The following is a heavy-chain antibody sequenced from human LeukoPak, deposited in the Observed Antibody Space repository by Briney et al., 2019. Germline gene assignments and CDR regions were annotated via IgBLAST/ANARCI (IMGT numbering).Heavy chain of an antibody. Sequence: GGSLRLSCAASGVTLSSFAMSWARQAPGKGLEWVSGISSSGSGDNTYYADSVKGRFTISRDNPKNTLYLQMNSLRAEDTAVYYCAKTGASFSDLDTDYGGNFDYWGQGTLVTVSS. CDR1: GVTLSSFA. V-gene: IGHV3-23*01. CDR3: AKTGASFSDLDTDYGGNFDY. CDR2: ISSSGSGDNT. J-gene: IGHJ4*02. D-gene: IGHD4-23*01.